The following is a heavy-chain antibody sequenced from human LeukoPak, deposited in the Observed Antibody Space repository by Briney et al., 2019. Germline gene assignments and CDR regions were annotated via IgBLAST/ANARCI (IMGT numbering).Heavy chain of an antibody. V-gene: IGHV1-18*01. D-gene: IGHD3-22*01. CDR2: ISAYNGNT. CDR1: GYTFTSYG. J-gene: IGHJ3*02. CDR3: ARESAYYDSSGLLDAFDI. Sequence: GASVKVSCKASGYTFTSYGISWVRQAPGQGLEWMGWISAYNGNTNFAQKLQGRVTMTTDTSTSTAYMELRSLRSDDTAVYFCARESAYYDSSGLLDAFDIWGQGTMVTVSS.